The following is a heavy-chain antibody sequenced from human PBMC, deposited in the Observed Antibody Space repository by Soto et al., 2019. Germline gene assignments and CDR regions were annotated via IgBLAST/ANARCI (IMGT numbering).Heavy chain of an antibody. CDR1: GFTFSSYA. J-gene: IGHJ6*02. CDR2: ISYDGSNK. CDR3: AREGYSGYDFLYGMDV. Sequence: QVQLVESGGGVVQPGRSLRLSCAAYGFTFSSYAMHWVRQAPGKGLEWVAVISYDGSNKYYADSVKGRFTISRDNSKNTLYLQMNSLRAEETAVYYCAREGYSGYDFLYGMDVWGQGATVTVSS. V-gene: IGHV3-30-3*01. D-gene: IGHD5-12*01.